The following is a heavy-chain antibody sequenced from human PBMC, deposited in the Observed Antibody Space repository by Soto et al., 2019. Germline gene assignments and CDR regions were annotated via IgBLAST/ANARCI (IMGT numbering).Heavy chain of an antibody. CDR1: GFPFSSYG. V-gene: IGHV3-30*18. CDR2: TSYDGSEK. J-gene: IGHJ5*02. D-gene: IGHD4-17*01. CDR3: VKDVAVPKCDP. Sequence: QVQLVESGGGVVQPGRSLRLSCAASGFPFSSYGMHWVRQAPGKGLEWVALTSYDGSEKNYTDSVKGRFTVSRDNSKNILYLQMNSLRAEDTAVYFCVKDVAVPKCDPWGQGTLFTVSS.